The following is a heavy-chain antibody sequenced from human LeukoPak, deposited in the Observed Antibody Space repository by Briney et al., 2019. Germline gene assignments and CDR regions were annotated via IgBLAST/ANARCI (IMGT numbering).Heavy chain of an antibody. D-gene: IGHD6-13*01. CDR1: GFTFSSYA. CDR3: ARDSPEQQLVYFDY. CDR2: ISYDGSNK. V-gene: IGHV3-30*09. J-gene: IGHJ4*02. Sequence: PGGSLRLSCAASGFTFSSYAMHWVRQAPGKGLEWVAVISYDGSNKYYADSVKGRFAISRDNSKNTLYLQMNSLRAEDTAVYYCARDSPEQQLVYFDYWGQGTLVTVSS.